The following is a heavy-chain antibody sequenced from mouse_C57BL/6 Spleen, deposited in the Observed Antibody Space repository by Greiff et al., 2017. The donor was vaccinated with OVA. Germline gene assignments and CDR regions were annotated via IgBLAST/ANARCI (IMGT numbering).Heavy chain of an antibody. Sequence: EVKLMESGPGLVKPSPSLSLTCSVTCFSFTSGYYWNLLRQFPANNLLWMGYISYDGSNNYNPSLKNRISITRDTSKNQFFLKLNSVTTEDTATYYCARDIRYWGQGTSVTVSS. D-gene: IGHD2-14*01. V-gene: IGHV3-6*01. CDR3: ARDIRY. J-gene: IGHJ4*01. CDR2: ISYDGSN. CDR1: CFSFTSGYY.